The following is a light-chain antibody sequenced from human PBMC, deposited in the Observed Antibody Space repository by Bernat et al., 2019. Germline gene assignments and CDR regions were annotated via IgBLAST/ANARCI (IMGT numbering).Light chain of an antibody. J-gene: IGLJ3*02. CDR2: DVS. V-gene: IGLV2-23*02. CDR1: SSDVGSYNF. CDR3: CSYAGGDRPWV. Sequence: QSALTQPASVSGSPGQSITISCTGTSSDVGSYNFVSWYQQRPGKAPNFMIYDVSKRPSGVSTRFSGSKSGNAASLTISGLQAEDEADYYCCSYAGGDRPWVFGGGTKLTV.